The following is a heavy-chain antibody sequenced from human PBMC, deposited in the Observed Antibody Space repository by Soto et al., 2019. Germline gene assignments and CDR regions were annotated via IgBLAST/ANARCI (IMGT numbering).Heavy chain of an antibody. Sequence: EVQLLESGGGLVQPGGSLRLSCAASGFTFNSYAMSWVRQAPGKGLEWVSAISGSGAGTYYADSVKGRFSISRDNSKNTLYLQMNSRRAEDTAVYYCAKDPLWLLPDYWGQGTLVTVSS. J-gene: IGHJ4*02. CDR2: ISGSGAGT. V-gene: IGHV3-23*01. D-gene: IGHD2-15*01. CDR1: GFTFNSYA. CDR3: AKDPLWLLPDY.